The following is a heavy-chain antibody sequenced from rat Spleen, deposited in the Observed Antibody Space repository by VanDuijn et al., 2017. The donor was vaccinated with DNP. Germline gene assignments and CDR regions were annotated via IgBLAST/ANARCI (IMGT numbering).Heavy chain of an antibody. D-gene: IGHD1-6*01. CDR2: MWSGGST. V-gene: IGHV2-4*01. J-gene: IGHJ4*01. Sequence: QVQLKESGPGLVQPSQTLSLTCTVSGFSLSSYGVIWVRQPPGKGLEWMGVMWSGGSTAYNSALKSRLSISRDTSKSQVFLKMNSLQTEDTAIYYCTRGGMYTTDYVMDAWGQGASVTVSS. CDR1: GFSLSSYG. CDR3: TRGGMYTTDYVMDA.